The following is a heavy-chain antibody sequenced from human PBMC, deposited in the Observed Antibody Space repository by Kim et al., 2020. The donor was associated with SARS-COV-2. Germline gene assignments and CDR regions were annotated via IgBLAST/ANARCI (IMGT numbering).Heavy chain of an antibody. CDR3: ARRVSSGYDLVFDY. Sequence: TPSLKSRVTISVDTSKNQFSLKLSSVTAADTAVYYCARRVSSGYDLVFDYWGQGTLVTVSS. D-gene: IGHD5-12*01. J-gene: IGHJ4*02. V-gene: IGHV4-39*01.